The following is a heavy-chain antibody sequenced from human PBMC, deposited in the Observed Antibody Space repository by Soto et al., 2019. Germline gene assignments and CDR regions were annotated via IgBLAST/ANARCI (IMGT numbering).Heavy chain of an antibody. D-gene: IGHD2-2*01. Sequence: EVQLLESGGGLVQPGGSLRLSCADSGFTFSSYAMSWVRQAPGKGLEWVSAISGSGGSTYYADSVKGRFTISRDNSKNTLYLQMNSLRAEDTAVYYCAKDQMGGTLPADAFDPWGQGTLVTVSS. CDR1: GFTFSSYA. J-gene: IGHJ5*02. CDR3: AKDQMGGTLPADAFDP. V-gene: IGHV3-23*01. CDR2: ISGSGGST.